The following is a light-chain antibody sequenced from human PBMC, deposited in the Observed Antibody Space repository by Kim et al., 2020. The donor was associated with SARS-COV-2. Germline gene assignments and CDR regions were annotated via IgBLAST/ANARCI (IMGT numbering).Light chain of an antibody. J-gene: IGLJ3*02. V-gene: IGLV5-45*01. CDR1: RGDTVYGYR. CDR2: YKSDSDT. Sequence: TCRRGDTVYGYRIYWYHQKPGSPPHFLLTYKSDSDTQKGSGVPSHFSGSKDASANAGILLISGLHSEDEADYYCTTWHNNSWVFGGGTQLTVL. CDR3: TTWHNNSWV.